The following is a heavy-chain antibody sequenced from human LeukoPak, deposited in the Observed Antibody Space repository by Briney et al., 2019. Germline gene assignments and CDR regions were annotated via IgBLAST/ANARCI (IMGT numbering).Heavy chain of an antibody. CDR3: ARVAGSYGDAFDI. D-gene: IGHD1-26*01. CDR1: GGSISGGSYY. V-gene: IGHV4-61*09. J-gene: IGHJ3*02. Sequence: SETLSLTCTVSGGSISGGSYYCSWIRQPAGKGLEWIGHIYTSGGTSYNPSLRSRVTISVDTSKNQFSLKLSSVTAADTAVYYCARVAGSYGDAFDIWCQGTMVTVSS. CDR2: IYTSGGT.